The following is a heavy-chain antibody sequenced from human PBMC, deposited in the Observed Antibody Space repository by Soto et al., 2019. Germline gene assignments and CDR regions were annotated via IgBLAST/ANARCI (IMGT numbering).Heavy chain of an antibody. CDR3: ARAYCSGGSCFKGAFDI. CDR1: GGTFSSYT. J-gene: IGHJ3*02. D-gene: IGHD2-15*01. CDR2: IIPILGIA. Sequence: QVQLVQSGAEVKKPGSSVKVSCKASGGTFSSYTISWVRQAPGQWLEWMGRIIPILGIANYAQKFQGRVTITADKSTSTAYMELSILRSEDTAVYYCARAYCSGGSCFKGAFDIWGQGTMATVSS. V-gene: IGHV1-69*02.